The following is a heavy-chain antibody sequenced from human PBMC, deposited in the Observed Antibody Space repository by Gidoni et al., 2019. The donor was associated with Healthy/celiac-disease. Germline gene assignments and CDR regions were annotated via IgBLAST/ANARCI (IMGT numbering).Heavy chain of an antibody. V-gene: IGHV3-64D*09. CDR2: ISSNGGST. J-gene: IGHJ4*02. Sequence: EVQLVESGGGLVQPGGSLRLSCSASGFTFSSYAMHWVRKAPGKGLEYVAAISSNGGSTYYAASVKGRFTISRDNSKNTLYLQMSSLRAEDTAVYYCVKGVLGIRDSEDYWGQGTLVTVSS. CDR1: GFTFSSYA. D-gene: IGHD3-3*02. CDR3: VKGVLGIRDSEDY.